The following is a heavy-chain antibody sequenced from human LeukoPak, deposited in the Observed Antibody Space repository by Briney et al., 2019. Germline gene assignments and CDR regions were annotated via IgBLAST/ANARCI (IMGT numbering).Heavy chain of an antibody. CDR2: ISSSGSTI. D-gene: IGHD1-26*01. Sequence: HPGGSLRLSCAASGFTFDSYWMSWVRQAPGKGLEWVSYISSSGSTIYYADSVKGRVTISRDNAKNSLYLQMNSLRAEDTAVYYCARVIVEGTHDAFDIWGQGTLVTVSS. V-gene: IGHV3-48*04. J-gene: IGHJ3*02. CDR3: ARVIVEGTHDAFDI. CDR1: GFTFDSYW.